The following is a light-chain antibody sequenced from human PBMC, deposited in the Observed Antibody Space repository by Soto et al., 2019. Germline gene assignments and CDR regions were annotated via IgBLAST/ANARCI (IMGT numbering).Light chain of an antibody. CDR3: SSYTSSSTYV. V-gene: IGLV2-14*01. CDR1: SSDVGGYNY. CDR2: DVS. J-gene: IGLJ1*01. Sequence: QSALTQPASVSGSPGPSITISCTVTSSDVGGYNYVSWYQQHPGKAPKLMIYDVSNRPSGVSNRFSGSKSGNTASLTISGLQAEDEADYYCSSYTSSSTYVFGTGTKVTVL.